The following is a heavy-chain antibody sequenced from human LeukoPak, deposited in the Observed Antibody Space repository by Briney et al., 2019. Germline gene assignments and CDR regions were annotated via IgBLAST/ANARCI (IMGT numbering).Heavy chain of an antibody. CDR1: GYTFISYY. CDR2: INPSGGST. D-gene: IGHD1-26*01. J-gene: IGHJ4*02. CDR3: VRGAPPSGRFFDY. V-gene: IGHV1-46*01. Sequence: EASVKVSCKASGYTFISYYMHWVRQAPGQGPEWMGIINPSGGSTNFAQKFQGRVTMTRDTSTSTVYMELSSLRSEDAAVYYCVRGAPPSGRFFDYWGQGTLVTVSS.